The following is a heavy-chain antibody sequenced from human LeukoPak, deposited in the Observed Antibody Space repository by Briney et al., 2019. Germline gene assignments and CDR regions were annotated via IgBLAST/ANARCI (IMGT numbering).Heavy chain of an antibody. D-gene: IGHD3-9*01. CDR1: GGSISSYY. CDR2: IYYSGST. CDR3: ARGYFDWLSIPNYYYYYYMDV. J-gene: IGHJ6*03. V-gene: IGHV4-59*01. Sequence: SETLSLTCTVSGGSISSYYWSWIRQPPGKGLEWIGYIYYSGSTNYNPSLKSRVTISVKTSKNQFSLKLSSVTAADTAVYYCARGYFDWLSIPNYYYYYYMDVWGKGTTVTISS.